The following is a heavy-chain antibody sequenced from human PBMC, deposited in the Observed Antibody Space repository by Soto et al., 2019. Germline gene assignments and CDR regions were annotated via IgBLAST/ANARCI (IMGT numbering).Heavy chain of an antibody. Sequence: GASVKVSCKASGYTFTSYGISWVRQAPGQGLEWMGWISAYNGNTNYAQKLQGRVTMTTDTSTSTAYMELRSLRSDDTAVYYCARDARNTVTSVDGYYYYYGMDVWGQGTTVTVS. CDR3: ARDARNTVTSVDGYYYYYGMDV. CDR2: ISAYNGNT. V-gene: IGHV1-18*04. J-gene: IGHJ6*02. D-gene: IGHD4-17*01. CDR1: GYTFTSYG.